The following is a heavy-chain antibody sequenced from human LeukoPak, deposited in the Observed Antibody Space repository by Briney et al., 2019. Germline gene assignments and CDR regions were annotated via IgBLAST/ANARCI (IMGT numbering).Heavy chain of an antibody. Sequence: GGSLRLSCAASGFTFDDYAMHWVRQAPGKGLEWVSAISGNDGSTYYADSVKGRFTISRDNSKNTLSLQMNNLRGEDTAVYYCAKERGGEFDYWGQGTLVTVSS. J-gene: IGHJ4*02. D-gene: IGHD2-21*01. CDR1: GFTFDDYA. V-gene: IGHV3-23*01. CDR3: AKERGGEFDY. CDR2: ISGNDGST.